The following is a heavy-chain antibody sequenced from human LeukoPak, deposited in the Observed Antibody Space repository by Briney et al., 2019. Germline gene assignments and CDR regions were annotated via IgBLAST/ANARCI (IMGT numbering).Heavy chain of an antibody. CDR1: GGTFSSYA. D-gene: IGHD6-19*01. CDR2: IIPIFGTA. J-gene: IGHJ4*02. V-gene: IGHV1-69*13. CDR3: ARATSSGWLIDY. Sequence: ASVKVSCKASGGTFSSYAISWVRQAPGQGLEWMGGIIPIFGTANYAQKFQGRVTITADESTSTAYMELSSLRSEDTAVYYCARATSSGWLIDYWGQGTLVTVSS.